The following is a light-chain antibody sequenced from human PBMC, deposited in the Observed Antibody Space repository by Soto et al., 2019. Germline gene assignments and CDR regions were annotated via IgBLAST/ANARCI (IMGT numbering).Light chain of an antibody. CDR2: EVT. Sequence: QSALTQPPSGYGSPGQSVTISCVGTSSDVGGYDYVSWYQQHPGKAPKLIISEVTKRPSGVPDRFSGSKSGNTASLTVSGLQAXDEADYYCSSYAGNNNFCVFGTGTKVTVL. CDR3: SSYAGNNNFCV. CDR1: SSDVGGYDY. J-gene: IGLJ1*01. V-gene: IGLV2-8*01.